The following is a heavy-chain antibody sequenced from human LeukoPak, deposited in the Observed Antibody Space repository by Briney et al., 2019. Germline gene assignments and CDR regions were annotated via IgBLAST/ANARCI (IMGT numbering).Heavy chain of an antibody. CDR1: GFPFSDFS. Sequence: GGSLRLSCATSGFPFSDFSISWVRQAPGKGLEWISTTNSGGTSTYYADSVKGRFTISRDNSKNTLYLQMNSLRAEDTAVYYCASIVVVAAADAFDIWGQGTMVTVSS. CDR2: TNSGGTST. CDR3: ASIVVVAAADAFDI. J-gene: IGHJ3*02. D-gene: IGHD2-15*01. V-gene: IGHV3-23*01.